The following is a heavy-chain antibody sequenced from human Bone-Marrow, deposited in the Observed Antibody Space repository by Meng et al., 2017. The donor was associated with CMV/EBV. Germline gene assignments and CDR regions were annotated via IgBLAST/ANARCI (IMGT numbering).Heavy chain of an antibody. V-gene: IGHV4-34*01. CDR2: INHSGST. CDR3: ARGAGVVPAAQRGGGFDY. J-gene: IGHJ4*02. D-gene: IGHD2-2*01. Sequence: SETLSLTCAVYGGSFSGYYWSWIRQPPGKGLEWIGEINHSGSTNYNPSLKSRVTISVDTSKNQFSLKLSSVTAADTAVYYCARGAGVVPAAQRGGGFDYWGQGTLVTVSS. CDR1: GGSFSGYY.